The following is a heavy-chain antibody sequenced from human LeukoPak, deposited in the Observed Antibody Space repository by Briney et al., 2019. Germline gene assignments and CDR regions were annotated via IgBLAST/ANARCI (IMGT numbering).Heavy chain of an antibody. CDR1: EYTFTSYA. V-gene: IGHV1-3*01. CDR3: ATGRFGELSLDY. J-gene: IGHJ4*02. D-gene: IGHD3-10*01. Sequence: GASVKVSCKASEYTFTSYAMHWVRQAPGQRLEWMGWINAGNGNTKYSQKFQGRVTITRDTSASTAYMELSSLRSEDTAVYYCATGRFGELSLDYWGQGTLVTVSS. CDR2: INAGNGNT.